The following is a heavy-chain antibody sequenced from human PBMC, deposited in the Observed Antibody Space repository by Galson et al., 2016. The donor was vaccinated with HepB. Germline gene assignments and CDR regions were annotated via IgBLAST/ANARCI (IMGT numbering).Heavy chain of an antibody. Sequence: TLSLTCTVSGGSISSGGYYWSWIRQHPGRGLEWIGYIYHSGSTYYNPSPKSRVSISVDTSKNQFPLRLSSVTAADTAVYYCARDRSSGSGNFGYWGQGTLVTVSS. D-gene: IGHD3-10*01. V-gene: IGHV4-31*03. J-gene: IGHJ4*02. CDR3: ARDRSSGSGNFGY. CDR2: IYHSGST. CDR1: GGSISSGGYY.